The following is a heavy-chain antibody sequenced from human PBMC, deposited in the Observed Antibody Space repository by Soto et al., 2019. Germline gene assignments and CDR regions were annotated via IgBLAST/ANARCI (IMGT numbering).Heavy chain of an antibody. CDR1: GYTFTSYY. Sequence: ASVKASCKASGYTFTSYYMHWVRQAPGQGLEWMGIINPSGGSTSYAQKFQGRVTMTRDTSTSTVYMELSSLRSEDTAVYYCARGLYDFWSSGLVGMDVWGQGATVTVSS. CDR2: INPSGGST. D-gene: IGHD3-3*01. J-gene: IGHJ6*02. CDR3: ARGLYDFWSSGLVGMDV. V-gene: IGHV1-46*01.